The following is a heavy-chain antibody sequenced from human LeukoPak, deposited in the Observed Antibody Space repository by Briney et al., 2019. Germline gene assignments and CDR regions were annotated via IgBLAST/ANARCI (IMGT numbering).Heavy chain of an antibody. CDR2: ISSSGNTI. J-gene: IGHJ3*02. CDR1: EFTFTSYE. Sequence: GGSLRLSCAASEFTFTSYELNWGRQAPGKGLEWVSYISSSGNTISYADPVKGRFTISRDNAKNSLYLQVISLRAEDTAVYYCARGPSIAARYDAFDIWGQGTMVTVSS. V-gene: IGHV3-48*03. D-gene: IGHD6-6*01. CDR3: ARGPSIAARYDAFDI.